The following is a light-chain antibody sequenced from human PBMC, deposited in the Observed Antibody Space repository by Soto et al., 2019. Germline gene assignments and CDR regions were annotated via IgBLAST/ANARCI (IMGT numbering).Light chain of an antibody. Sequence: EIVMTQPPATLSVSPGERATLSCRASQGIGSTLAWYQQKPGQTPKLLIYGASTRATGVPARFSGGGSGTEFTLTINSLQSEDFAVYYCQRYNSWPLSFGGGTKVDIK. CDR2: GAS. CDR1: QGIGST. V-gene: IGKV3-15*01. J-gene: IGKJ4*01. CDR3: QRYNSWPLS.